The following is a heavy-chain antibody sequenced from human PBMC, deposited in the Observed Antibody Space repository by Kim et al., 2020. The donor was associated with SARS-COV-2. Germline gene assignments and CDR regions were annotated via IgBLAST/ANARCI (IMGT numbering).Heavy chain of an antibody. J-gene: IGHJ4*02. Sequence: TNYADAVKGRFTISRDNAKNTLYLQMNSLRVEDTAVYYCVRAPSGRFDYWGQGILVTVSS. D-gene: IGHD6-19*01. V-gene: IGHV3-74*01. CDR2: T. CDR3: VRAPSGRFDY.